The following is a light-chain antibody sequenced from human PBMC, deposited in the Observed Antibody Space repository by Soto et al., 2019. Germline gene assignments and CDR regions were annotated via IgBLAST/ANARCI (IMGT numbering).Light chain of an antibody. J-gene: IGKJ1*01. V-gene: IGKV1-5*01. CDR3: QKYNSAPRT. CDR2: GAS. CDR1: QNIDVW. Sequence: DIQMTQSPSTLSASFGDRVTISCRASQNIDVWFAWFQQKPGKAPKLLSYGASTLTSGVPSRFSGSGSGTEFALTISSLQPEDVETYYCQKYNSAPRTFGQGTKVDIK.